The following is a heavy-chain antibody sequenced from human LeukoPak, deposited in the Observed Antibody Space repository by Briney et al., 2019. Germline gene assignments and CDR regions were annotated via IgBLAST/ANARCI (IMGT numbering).Heavy chain of an antibody. CDR3: AKELTGFWSGYYTGGLDY. CDR2: IWYDGSNK. CDR1: AFTFSSYG. D-gene: IGHD3-3*01. Sequence: PGGSLRLSCAAAAFTFSSYGMHWVRQAPGEGLEWVAFIWYDGSNKYYADSVKGRFTISRDNSKNTLYLQMNSLRAEDTAVYYCAKELTGFWSGYYTGGLDYWGQGTLVTVSS. J-gene: IGHJ4*02. V-gene: IGHV3-30*02.